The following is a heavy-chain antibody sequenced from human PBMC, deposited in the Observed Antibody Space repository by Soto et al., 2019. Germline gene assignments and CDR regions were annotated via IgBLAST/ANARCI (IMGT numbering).Heavy chain of an antibody. D-gene: IGHD4-4*01. Sequence: QVHLVESGGGVVQPGGSLTLSCTTSGFTFRNYGMHWVRQAPGKGRAWAAVISSDGSTAHYADSVTGRLTIYRDNSKKTMFLQMNGLRAEETAVYYCEKAWPEQSSKWYFRHWGQGTLVTVSS. CDR1: GFTFRNYG. CDR3: EKAWPEQSSKWYFRH. CDR2: ISSDGSTA. V-gene: IGHV3-30*18. J-gene: IGHJ1*01.